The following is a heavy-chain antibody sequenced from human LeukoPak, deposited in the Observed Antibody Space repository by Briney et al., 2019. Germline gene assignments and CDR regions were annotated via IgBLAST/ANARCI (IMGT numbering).Heavy chain of an antibody. V-gene: IGHV4-31*03. CDR3: ARVPITMVRGLYYFDY. Sequence: PSETLSLTCTVSGGXISSGGYYWSWIRQHPGKGLEWVGYIYYSGSTYYNPSLKSRVTISVDTSKNQFSLKLSSVTAADTAVYYCARVPITMVRGLYYFDYWGQGTLVTVSS. D-gene: IGHD3-10*01. J-gene: IGHJ4*02. CDR2: IYYSGST. CDR1: GGXISSGGYY.